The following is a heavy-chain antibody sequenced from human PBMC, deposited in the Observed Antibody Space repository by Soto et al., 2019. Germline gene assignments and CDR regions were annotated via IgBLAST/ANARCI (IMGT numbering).Heavy chain of an antibody. D-gene: IGHD2-15*01. V-gene: IGHV1-3*01. CDR1: GYTFTSYA. CDR2: INAGNGNT. J-gene: IGHJ4*02. Sequence: QVQLVQSGAEVKKPGASVKVSCKASGYTFTSYAMHWVRQAPGQRLEWMGWINAGNGNTKYSQKFQGRVTITRDTSASRAYMELSSLRSEDTAVYYCASYCSGGSCYSEGFDYWGQGTLVTVSS. CDR3: ASYCSGGSCYSEGFDY.